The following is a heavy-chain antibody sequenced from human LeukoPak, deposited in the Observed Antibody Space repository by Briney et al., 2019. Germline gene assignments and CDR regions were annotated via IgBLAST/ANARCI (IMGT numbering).Heavy chain of an antibody. CDR2: ISSSRSYI. D-gene: IGHD6-19*01. CDR1: GFTFSSYS. V-gene: IGHV3-21*01. CDR3: ARAPPGIAVAGRTATDY. Sequence: GGSLGLSCAASGFTFSSYSMNWVRQAPGKGLEWVSSISSSRSYIYYADSVKGRFTISRDNAKNSLYLQMNSLRAEDTAVYYCARAPPGIAVAGRTATDYWGQGTLVTVSS. J-gene: IGHJ4*02.